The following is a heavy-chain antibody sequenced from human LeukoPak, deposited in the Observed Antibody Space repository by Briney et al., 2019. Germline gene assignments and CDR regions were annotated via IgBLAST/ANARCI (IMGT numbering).Heavy chain of an antibody. D-gene: IGHD5-18*01. CDR3: AKVQDHGYWNYYGMDV. Sequence: SGGSLRLSCAASGFTFSSYAMSWVRQAPGKGLEWVSAISGSGGSTYYADSVKGRFTISRDNSKNTLYLQMNSLRAEDTAVYYCAKVQDHGYWNYYGMDVWGQGTTVTVSS. V-gene: IGHV3-23*01. CDR2: ISGSGGST. CDR1: GFTFSSYA. J-gene: IGHJ6*02.